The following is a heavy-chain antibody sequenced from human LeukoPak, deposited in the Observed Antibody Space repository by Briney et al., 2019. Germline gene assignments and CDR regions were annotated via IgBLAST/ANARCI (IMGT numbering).Heavy chain of an antibody. D-gene: IGHD6-6*01. Sequence: SETLSLTCTVSGGSISSGDYYWSWIRQPPGKGLEWIGYMYYSGSTYYNPSLKSRVTISVDTSKNQFSLKLSSVTAADSAVYYCARLTRLSTSPDRYYLDYWGQGTLVTVSS. CDR1: GGSISSGDYY. CDR2: MYYSGST. CDR3: ARLTRLSTSPDRYYLDY. J-gene: IGHJ4*02. V-gene: IGHV4-30-4*08.